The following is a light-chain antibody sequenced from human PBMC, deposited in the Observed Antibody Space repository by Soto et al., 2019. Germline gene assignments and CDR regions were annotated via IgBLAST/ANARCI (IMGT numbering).Light chain of an antibody. J-gene: IGKJ5*01. Sequence: DIEMTQTPTSMSPSVGDRVSITCRASQGIRNDLGWYQQQPGKAPKRLIYAASSLQSGVPSRFSGSGSGTDSPLTIRSLQPEEFATYYCQQSYSTPAFGQGTRLEI. CDR1: QGIRND. CDR2: AAS. CDR3: QQSYSTPA. V-gene: IGKV1-39*01.